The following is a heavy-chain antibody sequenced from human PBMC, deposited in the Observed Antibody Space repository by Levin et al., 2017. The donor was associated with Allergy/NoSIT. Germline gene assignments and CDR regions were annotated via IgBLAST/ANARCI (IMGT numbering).Heavy chain of an antibody. CDR1: GGSISSGDYY. Sequence: SCTVSGGSISSGDYYWSWIRQPPGKGLEWIGYIYYSGSTYYNPSLKSRVTISVDTSKNQFSLKLSSVTAADTAVYYCARDNPLNVHAFDIWGQGTMVTVSS. D-gene: IGHD1-14*01. CDR3: ARDNPLNVHAFDI. J-gene: IGHJ3*02. CDR2: IYYSGST. V-gene: IGHV4-30-4*01.